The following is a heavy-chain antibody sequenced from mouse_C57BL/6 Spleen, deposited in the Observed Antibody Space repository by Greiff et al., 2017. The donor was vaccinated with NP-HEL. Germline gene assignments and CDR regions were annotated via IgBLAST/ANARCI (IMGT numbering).Heavy chain of an antibody. CDR2: INYDGSST. Sequence: EVQLVESEGGLVQPGSSMKLSCTASGFTFSDYYMAWVRQVPEKGLEWVANINYDGSSTYYLDSLKSRFIISRDNAKNILYLQRSSLKSEDTATYYCARANWGYWYFDVWGTGTTVTVSS. CDR1: GFTFSDYY. CDR3: ARANWGYWYFDV. V-gene: IGHV5-16*01. J-gene: IGHJ1*03. D-gene: IGHD4-1*02.